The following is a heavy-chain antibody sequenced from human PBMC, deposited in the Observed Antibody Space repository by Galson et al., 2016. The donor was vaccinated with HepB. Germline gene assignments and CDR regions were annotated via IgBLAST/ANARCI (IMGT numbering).Heavy chain of an antibody. CDR1: GGSISSYSYY. CDR2: VFSGGST. J-gene: IGHJ4*02. CDR3: ARGAYGG. D-gene: IGHD3-16*01. V-gene: IGHV4-39*02. Sequence: ETLSLTCKVSGGSISSYSYYWGWVRQPPGKGLEWIGSVFSGGSTSSNPSLGSRVTISVDTSSNHFSLRLTSVTAADTAVYYCARGAYGGWGQGTLVTVSS.